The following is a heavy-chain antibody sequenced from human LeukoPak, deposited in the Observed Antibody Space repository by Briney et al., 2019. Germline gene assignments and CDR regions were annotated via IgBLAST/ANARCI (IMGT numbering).Heavy chain of an antibody. Sequence: GGSLRLSCAASGFTFSSYAMNWVRQAPGKGLEWVSAISGSGGSTYYADSVKGRFTISSDNSKNTLYLQMNSLRAEDTAVYYCAKDRSYRQWLVPFDYWGQGTLVTVSS. CDR3: AKDRSYRQWLVPFDY. J-gene: IGHJ4*02. CDR2: ISGSGGST. D-gene: IGHD6-19*01. CDR1: GFTFSSYA. V-gene: IGHV3-23*01.